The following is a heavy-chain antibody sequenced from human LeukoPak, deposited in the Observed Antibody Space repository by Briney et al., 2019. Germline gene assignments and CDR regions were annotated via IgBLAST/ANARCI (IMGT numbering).Heavy chain of an antibody. Sequence: GGSLRLSCAASGFTFSSYAMHWVRQAPGKGLEYVSAISSNGGSTYYANSVKGRFTISRDNSKNTLYLQMGSLRAEDMAVYYCTRHLDYDILTGYYPDTIDDYWGQGTLVTVSS. J-gene: IGHJ4*02. D-gene: IGHD3-9*01. V-gene: IGHV3-64*01. CDR1: GFTFSSYA. CDR3: TRHLDYDILTGYYPDTIDDY. CDR2: ISSNGGST.